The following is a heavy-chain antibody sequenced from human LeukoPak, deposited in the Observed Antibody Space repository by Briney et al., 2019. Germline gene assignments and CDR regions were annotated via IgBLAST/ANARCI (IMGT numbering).Heavy chain of an antibody. V-gene: IGHV4-39*01. J-gene: IGHJ4*02. CDR1: GASVSSSNYY. CDR3: ARLFYNWGIDY. Sequence: SETLSLTCTVSGASVSSSNYYWGWIRQPPGKGLEWVGTIFYSGSPYYNPSLKNRVTISVDTSKNRFSLKLISVTVADTAVYYCARLFYNWGIDYWGQGTLVTVSS. CDR2: IFYSGSP. D-gene: IGHD1-20*01.